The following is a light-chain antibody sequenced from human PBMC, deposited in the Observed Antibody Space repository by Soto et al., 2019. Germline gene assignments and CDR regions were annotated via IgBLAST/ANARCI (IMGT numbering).Light chain of an antibody. Sequence: DIRMTQSPSSLSAFVGDTVTITCRASQDIIYYLAWYQQKPGKIPKLLIHSASTLQIGVQSRFSGTGSGTVFTLTINNLHPEDVATYYCQQYNRAPTTFGQGSRLEIK. V-gene: IGKV1-27*01. CDR3: QQYNRAPTT. J-gene: IGKJ2*01. CDR2: SAS. CDR1: QDIIYY.